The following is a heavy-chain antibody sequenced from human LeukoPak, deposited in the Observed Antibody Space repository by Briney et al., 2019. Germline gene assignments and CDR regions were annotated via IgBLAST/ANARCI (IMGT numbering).Heavy chain of an antibody. Sequence: GGSLRLSCAASGFTFSSYEMNWVRQAPGKGLEWVSYISTTSSSIYYADSVTGRFTISRDNAKNSLYLQMNSLRAEDTAVYYCAREYGGPDYWGQGTLVTVSS. CDR2: ISTTSSSI. D-gene: IGHD5-12*01. CDR1: GFTFSSYE. J-gene: IGHJ4*02. CDR3: AREYGGPDY. V-gene: IGHV3-48*03.